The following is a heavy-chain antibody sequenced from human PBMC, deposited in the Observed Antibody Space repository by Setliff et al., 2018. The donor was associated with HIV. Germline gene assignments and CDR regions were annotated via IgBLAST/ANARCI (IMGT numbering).Heavy chain of an antibody. V-gene: IGHV3-15*01. CDR1: GDSVTTSSW. Sequence: ETLSLTCAVSGDSVTTSSWWSWVRQAPGKGLEWVGRIKSKTDGETEDYAAPVKGRFTISRDDSRSTLYLQMNSLITEDTALYYCTTAVAQNWYGSGNENYWGQGTLVTVSS. J-gene: IGHJ4*02. D-gene: IGHD3-10*01. CDR3: TTAVAQNWYGSGNENY. CDR2: IKSKTDGETE.